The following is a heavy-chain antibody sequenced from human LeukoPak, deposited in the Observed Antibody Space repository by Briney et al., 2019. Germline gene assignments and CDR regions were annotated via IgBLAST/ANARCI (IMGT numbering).Heavy chain of an antibody. CDR1: GFTFSSYS. J-gene: IGHJ4*02. V-gene: IGHV3-21*01. D-gene: IGHD3-9*01. CDR3: ARGHYDIFTIQLDY. Sequence: KPGGSLRLSCAASGFTFSSYSMNWVRQAPGKGLEWVSSISSSSSYIYYADSVKGRFTISRDNAKNSLYLQMNSLRAEDTAVYYCARGHYDIFTIQLDYWGQGTLVTVSS. CDR2: ISSSSSYI.